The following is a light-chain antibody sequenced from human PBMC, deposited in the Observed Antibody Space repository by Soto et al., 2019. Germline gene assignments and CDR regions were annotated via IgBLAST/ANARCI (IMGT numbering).Light chain of an antibody. CDR3: SSYTSSSTLVV. CDR1: SSDVGGYNY. J-gene: IGLJ2*01. V-gene: IGLV2-14*01. Sequence: QSALTQPASVSGSPGQSITISCTGTSSDVGGYNYVSWYQQHPGKAPNLMIYDVSNRPSGVSNRFSGSKSGNTASLTISGLQAEYEAEYYCSSYTSSSTLVVFGGGTKLTVL. CDR2: DVS.